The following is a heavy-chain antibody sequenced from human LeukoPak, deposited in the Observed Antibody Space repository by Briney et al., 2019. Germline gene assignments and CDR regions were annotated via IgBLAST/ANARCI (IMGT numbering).Heavy chain of an antibody. CDR1: GGTFSSYA. J-gene: IGHJ4*02. V-gene: IGHV1-69*13. CDR2: IIPIFGTA. D-gene: IGHD6-13*01. Sequence: ASVKVSCKASGGTFSSYAISWVRQAPRQGLEWMGGIIPIFGTANYAQKFQGRVTITADESTSTAYMELSSLRSEDTAVYYCARAPLAAAGFSYWGQGTLVTVSS. CDR3: ARAPLAAAGFSY.